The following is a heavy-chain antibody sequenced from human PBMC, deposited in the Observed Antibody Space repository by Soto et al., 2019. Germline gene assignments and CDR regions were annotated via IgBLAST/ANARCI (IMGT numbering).Heavy chain of an antibody. CDR1: GFTSSAYV. D-gene: IGHD2-2*01. CDR2: ISYDGSNK. J-gene: IGHJ4*02. Sequence: GGSLRLSCTTSGFTSSAYVFHWVRQAPGKGLEWVAVISYDGSNKYYADSVKGRFTISRDNSKNTLYLQMNSLRAEDTAVYYCAKIVVVPAATTNDDYWGQGTLVTVS. CDR3: AKIVVVPAATTNDDY. V-gene: IGHV3-30*18.